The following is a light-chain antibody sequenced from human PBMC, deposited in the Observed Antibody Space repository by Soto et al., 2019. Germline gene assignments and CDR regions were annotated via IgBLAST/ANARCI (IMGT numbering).Light chain of an antibody. CDR2: GAS. V-gene: IGKV3-20*01. Sequence: IVLTQSPLTLSLSPVQIATLSFVASQSVSRNYLTWYQQKPGQAPRLLIYGASSRATGIPDRFSGSGSGTDFTLTISRLEPEDFAVYYCQQSGSSPLTFGGGTKVDIK. CDR3: QQSGSSPLT. CDR1: QSVSRNY. J-gene: IGKJ4*01.